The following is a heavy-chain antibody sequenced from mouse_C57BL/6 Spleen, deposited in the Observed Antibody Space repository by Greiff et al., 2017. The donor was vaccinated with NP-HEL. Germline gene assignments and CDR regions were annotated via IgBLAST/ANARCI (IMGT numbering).Heavy chain of an antibody. V-gene: IGHV1-19*01. CDR1: GYTFTDYY. CDR3: ARKPPYFDY. J-gene: IGHJ2*01. CDR2: INPYNGGT. Sequence: VQLQQSGPVLVKPGASVKMSCKASGYTFTDYYMNWVKQSHGKSLEWIGVINPYNGGTSYNQKFKGKATLTVDKSASTAYMELNSLTSEDSAVYYCARKPPYFDYWGQGTTLTVSS.